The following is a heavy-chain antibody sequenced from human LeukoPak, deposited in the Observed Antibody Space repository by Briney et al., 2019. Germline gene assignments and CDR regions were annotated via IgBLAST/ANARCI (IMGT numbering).Heavy chain of an antibody. D-gene: IGHD1-26*01. Sequence: PGGSLRLSCAAAGFMFSNYAMSWVRQAPGKGLEWVSTISSSGGSTYYADSVKGRFTISRDSSKNTLHLLMNSLRAEDTAVYYCAKLAGCPSCYWGQGTLVTVSS. CDR3: AKLAGCPSCY. CDR2: ISSSGGST. CDR1: GFMFSNYA. J-gene: IGHJ4*02. V-gene: IGHV3-23*01.